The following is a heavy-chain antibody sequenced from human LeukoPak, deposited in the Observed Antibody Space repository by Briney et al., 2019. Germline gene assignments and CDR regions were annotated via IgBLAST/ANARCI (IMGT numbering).Heavy chain of an antibody. CDR3: ASERRYDFWSGYGY. Sequence: AGSLRLSCAASGFTFSRYAMSWVRQAPGKGLEWVSVIYSGGNTYYADFVKGRFTISRHNSKNTLYLQMNSLRAEDTAVYYCASERRYDFWSGYGYWGQGIQVTVSS. J-gene: IGHJ4*02. D-gene: IGHD3-3*01. CDR2: IYSGGNT. CDR1: GFTFSRYA. V-gene: IGHV3-53*04.